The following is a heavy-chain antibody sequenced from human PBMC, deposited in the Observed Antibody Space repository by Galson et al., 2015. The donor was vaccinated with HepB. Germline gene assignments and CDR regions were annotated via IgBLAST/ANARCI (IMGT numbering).Heavy chain of an antibody. Sequence: SLRLSCAASGFTFSSYGMHWVRQAPGKGLEWVAVIWYDESKKYYADSVRGRFTISRDNSKNTLYLQMNSLRAEDTAVYYCARAPPAWSGYYLTEYYYYMDVWGKGTTITVSS. D-gene: IGHD3-3*01. CDR3: ARAPPAWSGYYLTEYYYYMDV. V-gene: IGHV3-33*01. J-gene: IGHJ6*03. CDR1: GFTFSSYG. CDR2: IWYDESKK.